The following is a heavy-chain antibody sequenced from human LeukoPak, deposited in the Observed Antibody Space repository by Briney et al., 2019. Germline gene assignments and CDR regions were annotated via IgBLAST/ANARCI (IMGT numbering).Heavy chain of an antibody. V-gene: IGHV4-38-2*02. CDR1: GYSISSGYY. CDR3: ARDPRRYSSSWGAWFDP. D-gene: IGHD6-13*01. Sequence: SETLSLTCTVSGYSISSGYYWGWIRPPPGKGLEWIGSIYHSGSTYYNPSLKSRVTISVDTSKNQFSLKLSSVTAADTAVYYCARDPRRYSSSWGAWFDPWGQGTLVTVSS. J-gene: IGHJ5*02. CDR2: IYHSGST.